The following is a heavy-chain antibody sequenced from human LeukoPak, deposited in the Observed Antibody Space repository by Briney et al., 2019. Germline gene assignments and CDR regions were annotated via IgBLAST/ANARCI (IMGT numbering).Heavy chain of an antibody. CDR1: GFTFSTYA. CDR2: IGRSAGST. CDR3: VKGPERGCLDY. Sequence: PGGPLRLSCAASGFTFSTYAMSWVRQAPGKGLEWVSSIGRSAGSTFYADSVKGRFTISRDNSKSTLYLQMNSLRAEDTAAYYCVKGPERGCLDYWGQGTLVTVSS. D-gene: IGHD1-14*01. J-gene: IGHJ4*02. V-gene: IGHV3-23*01.